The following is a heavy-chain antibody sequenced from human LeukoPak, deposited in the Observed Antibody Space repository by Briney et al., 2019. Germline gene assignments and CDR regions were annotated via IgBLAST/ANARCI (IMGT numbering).Heavy chain of an antibody. CDR2: VYYTGST. J-gene: IGHJ3*02. Sequence: SETLSLTCTVSGGSISSSRYYWGWIRQPPGKGLEWIGSVYYTGSTYYNPSLKSRVTISVDTSKNQFSLMLTSVTAADMAVYHCARLAIIGAAGKGAFDIWGQGTTVTVSS. CDR1: GGSISSSRYY. CDR3: ARLAIIGAAGKGAFDI. V-gene: IGHV4-39*01. D-gene: IGHD6-13*01.